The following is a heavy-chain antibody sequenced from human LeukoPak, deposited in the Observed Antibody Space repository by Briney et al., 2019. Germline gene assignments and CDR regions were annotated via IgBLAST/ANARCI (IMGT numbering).Heavy chain of an antibody. V-gene: IGHV1-69*06. Sequence: PSVKVSCKASGGTFSSYAISWVRQAPGQGLEWMGGIIPIFGTANYAQKFQGRVTITADKSTSTAYMELSSLRSEDTAVYYCARDLGCSGGSCWDVWGKGTTVTVSS. CDR1: GGTFSSYA. J-gene: IGHJ6*04. CDR2: IIPIFGTA. D-gene: IGHD2-15*01. CDR3: ARDLGCSGGSCWDV.